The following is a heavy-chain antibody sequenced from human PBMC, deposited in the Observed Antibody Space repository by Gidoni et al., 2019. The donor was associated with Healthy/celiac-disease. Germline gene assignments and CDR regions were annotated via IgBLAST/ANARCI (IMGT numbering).Heavy chain of an antibody. CDR2: INPSGGST. V-gene: IGHV1-46*01. J-gene: IGHJ3*02. CDR3: ARALSGLRGDDAFDI. Sequence: QVQLVQSGAEVKKPGASVKVSCKASGYTFTSYYMHWVRQAPGQGLEWMGIINPSGGSTSYAQKFQGRVTMTRDTSTSTVYMELSSLRSEDTAVYYCARALSGLRGDDAFDIWGQGTMVTVSS. CDR1: GYTFTSYY. D-gene: IGHD3-22*01.